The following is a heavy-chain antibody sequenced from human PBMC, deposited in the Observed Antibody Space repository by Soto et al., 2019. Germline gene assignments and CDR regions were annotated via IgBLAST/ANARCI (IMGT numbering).Heavy chain of an antibody. D-gene: IGHD1-26*01. CDR3: ARRWGDAFDF. Sequence: SETLSLTCAVYGGSFSGYYWTWIRQPPGTGLEWIGEIHYSGSTNYNPSLKSRVTISVDTSKNQFSLKLSSVTAADTAVYYCARRWGDAFDFWGQGTMVTVSS. V-gene: IGHV4-34*01. CDR2: IHYSGST. CDR1: GGSFSGYY. J-gene: IGHJ3*01.